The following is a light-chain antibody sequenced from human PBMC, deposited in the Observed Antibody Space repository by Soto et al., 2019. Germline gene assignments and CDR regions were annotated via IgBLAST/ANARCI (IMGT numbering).Light chain of an antibody. CDR2: GAS. Sequence: EIVLTQSPGTLSLSPGERATLSCRASQSVSSSFLAWYQQKPGQAPRLLISGASSRAAGIPDRFSGSGSGTDFTLTISRLETEDSAVYYCQQYGSSPPYTFGLGTRLEIK. CDR3: QQYGSSPPYT. V-gene: IGKV3-20*01. J-gene: IGKJ2*01. CDR1: QSVSSSF.